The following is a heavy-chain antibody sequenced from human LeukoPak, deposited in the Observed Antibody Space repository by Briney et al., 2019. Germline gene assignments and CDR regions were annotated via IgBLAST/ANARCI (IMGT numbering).Heavy chain of an antibody. D-gene: IGHD6-19*01. J-gene: IGHJ4*02. CDR2: VNPTSGNT. Sequence: ASVKVSCKASGYTFTSYDMNWVRQASGQGLEWMGWVNPTSGNTGYAQKFQGRVNMTRDTSISTAYMELSSLGSEDTAVYFCARGIEAGYDYWGQGTLVTVSS. V-gene: IGHV1-8*01. CDR3: ARGIEAGYDY. CDR1: GYTFTSYD.